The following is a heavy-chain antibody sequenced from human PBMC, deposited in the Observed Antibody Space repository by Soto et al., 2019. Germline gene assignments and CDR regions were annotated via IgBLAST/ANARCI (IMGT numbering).Heavy chain of an antibody. J-gene: IGHJ4*02. D-gene: IGHD3-22*01. CDR2: ISAYNGTT. CDR3: ARSAANYYDSSGYWYYFDY. CDR1: GGTFSSYA. V-gene: IGHV1-18*01. Sequence: ASVKVSCKASGGTFSSYAISWVRQAPGQGLEWMGGISAYNGTTNYAQKLQGRVTMTADTSTSTAYMELRSLRSDDTAVYYCARSAANYYDSSGYWYYFDYWGQGTLVTVSS.